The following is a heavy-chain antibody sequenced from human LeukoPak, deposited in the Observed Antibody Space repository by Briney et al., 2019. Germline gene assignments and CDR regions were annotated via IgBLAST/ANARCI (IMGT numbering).Heavy chain of an antibody. Sequence: SETLSLTCAVYGGSFSGYYWSWIRQPPGKGLEWVGEINHSGSTNYNPSLKSRVTISVDTSKSQFSLKLSSVTAADTAVYYCARGKRWFIDYWGQGTLVTVSS. D-gene: IGHD2-15*01. CDR2: INHSGST. CDR3: ARGKRWFIDY. CDR1: GGSFSGYY. V-gene: IGHV4-34*01. J-gene: IGHJ4*02.